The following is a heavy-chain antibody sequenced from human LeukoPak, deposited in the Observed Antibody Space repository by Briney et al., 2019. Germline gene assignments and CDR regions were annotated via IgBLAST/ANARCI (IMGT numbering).Heavy chain of an antibody. V-gene: IGHV7-4-1*02. CDR1: GYTFTSYA. CDR3: ARRDDYYYYYGMDV. J-gene: IGHJ6*02. CDR2: INTNTGNP. Sequence: ASVKVSCKASGYTFTSYAMNWVRQAPGQGLEWMGWINTNTGNPTYAQGFTGRFVFSLDTSVSTAYLQISSLKAEDTAVYYCARRDDYYYYYGMDVWGQGTTVTVSS.